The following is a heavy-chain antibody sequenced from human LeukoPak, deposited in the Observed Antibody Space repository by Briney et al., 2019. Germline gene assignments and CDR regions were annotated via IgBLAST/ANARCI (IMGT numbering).Heavy chain of an antibody. J-gene: IGHJ4*02. D-gene: IGHD1-26*01. CDR2: IIPIFGTA. CDR1: GGTFSSYA. CDR3: AREPGKVGARGYFDY. V-gene: IGHV1-69*05. Sequence: ASVKVSCKASGGTFSSYAISWVRQAPGQGLEWMGGIIPIFGTANYAQKFQGRVTITTDESTSTAYMELSSLRSEDTAVYYYAREPGKVGARGYFDYWGQGTLVTVSS.